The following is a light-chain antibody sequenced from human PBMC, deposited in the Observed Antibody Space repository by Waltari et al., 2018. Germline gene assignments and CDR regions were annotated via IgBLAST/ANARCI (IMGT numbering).Light chain of an antibody. Sequence: ETVVTQSPATLSMSPGERATLSFRTSQSIGSSLAWYQQRLCQAPRLLIYRASTRATRIPDRFSGSGSETEVTLTISSLESEDIAVYYCQQYNNWPPGTFGQGTKVEI. CDR2: RAS. V-gene: IGKV3-15*01. J-gene: IGKJ1*01. CDR3: QQYNNWPPGT. CDR1: QSIGSS.